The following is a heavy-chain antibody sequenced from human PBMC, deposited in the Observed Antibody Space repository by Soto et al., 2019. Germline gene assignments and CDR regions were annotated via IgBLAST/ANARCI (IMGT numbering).Heavy chain of an antibody. V-gene: IGHV4-4*02. Sequence: TSETLSLTCAVSGGSISSSNRWSWVRQPPGKGLEWIGEIYHSGSTNYNPSLKSRVTISVDKSKNQFSLKLSSVTAADTAVYYCARYLIAAAGTSGALDYWGQGTLVTVSS. D-gene: IGHD6-13*01. J-gene: IGHJ4*02. CDR3: ARYLIAAAGTSGALDY. CDR2: IYHSGST. CDR1: GGSISSSNR.